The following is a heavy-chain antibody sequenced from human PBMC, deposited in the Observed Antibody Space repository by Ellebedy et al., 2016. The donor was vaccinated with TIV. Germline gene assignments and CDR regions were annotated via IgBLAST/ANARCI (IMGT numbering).Heavy chain of an antibody. V-gene: IGHV3-23*01. CDR1: GFSFSIYA. D-gene: IGHD3-9*01. J-gene: IGHJ4*02. CDR3: GKDLDVLTGSDF. CDR2: MSGSGNNI. Sequence: PGGSLRLSCAASGFSFSIYAMSWVRQVPGKGLEWISGMSGSGNNIQYVDSVKGRFTVSRDNKKNLLYLQMNSLKTEDTAVYYCGKDLDVLTGSDFWGQGTLVTVSS.